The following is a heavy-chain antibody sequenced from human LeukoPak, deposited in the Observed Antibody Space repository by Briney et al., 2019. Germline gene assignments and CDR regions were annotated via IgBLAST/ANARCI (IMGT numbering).Heavy chain of an antibody. CDR1: GGSISSYY. CDR2: IYTSGST. J-gene: IGHJ4*02. CDR3: ARGDDSSGYYDY. V-gene: IGHV4-4*07. D-gene: IGHD3-22*01. Sequence: SETLSLTCTVSGGSISSYYWSWIRQPAGKGLEWIGRIYTSGSTNYNASLKSRVSMSVDTSKNQFSLKLSSVTAADTAVYYCARGDDSSGYYDYWGQGTLVTVSS.